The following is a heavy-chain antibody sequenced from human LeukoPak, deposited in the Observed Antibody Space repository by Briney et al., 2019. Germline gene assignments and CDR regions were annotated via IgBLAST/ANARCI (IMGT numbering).Heavy chain of an antibody. D-gene: IGHD2-2*01. V-gene: IGHV4-34*01. CDR1: GGSFSGYY. J-gene: IGHJ5*02. CDR2: INNSGST. CDR3: ARGPPGCSSNSFPGWFYT. Sequence: WETLSETCALYGGSFSGYYCSWIRQPPGKGLEWIGEINNSGSTNYNPSLKSRVTISVGTSKNQFSLKLSSVTAADTAVYYCARGPPGCSSNSFPGWFYTWGQGTLVTVSS.